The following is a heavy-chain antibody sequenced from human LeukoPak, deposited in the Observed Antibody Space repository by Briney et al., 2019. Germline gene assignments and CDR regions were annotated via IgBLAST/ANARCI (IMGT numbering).Heavy chain of an antibody. D-gene: IGHD4-17*01. CDR1: GFTFSSYS. CDR2: ISSSSSYI. V-gene: IGHV3-21*01. CDR3: ARVARYGDYIGGSDY. Sequence: GGSLRLSCAASGFTFSSYSMNWVRQAPGKGLEWVSSISSSSSYIYYADSAKGRFTISRDNAKNSLDLQMNSLRAEDTAVYYCARVARYGDYIGGSDYWGQGALVTVSS. J-gene: IGHJ4*02.